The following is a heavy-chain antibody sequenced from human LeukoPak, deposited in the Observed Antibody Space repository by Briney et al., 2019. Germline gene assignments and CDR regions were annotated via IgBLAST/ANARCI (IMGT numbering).Heavy chain of an antibody. CDR3: ARLYYYDSSGYHYFDY. D-gene: IGHD3-22*01. CDR1: GYTFTSYG. Sequence: ASVKVSCKASGYTFTSYGISWVRQAPGQGLEWMGWISAYNGNTNYARKLQGRVTMTTDTSTSTDYMELRSLRSDDTAVYYCARLYYYDSSGYHYFDYWGQGTLVTVSS. CDR2: ISAYNGNT. V-gene: IGHV1-18*01. J-gene: IGHJ4*02.